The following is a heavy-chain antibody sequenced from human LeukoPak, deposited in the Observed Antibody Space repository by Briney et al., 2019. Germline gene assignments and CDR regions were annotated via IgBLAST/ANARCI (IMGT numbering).Heavy chain of an antibody. Sequence: ASVKVSCKASGGTFSRYAISWVRQAPGQGLEWMGIINPSGGSTSYAQKFQGRVTMTRDTSTSTVYMELSSLRSEDTAVYYCARFGPLDSPYCSSTSCYQDYYYYGMDVWGQGTTVTVSS. V-gene: IGHV1-46*01. J-gene: IGHJ6*02. CDR3: ARFGPLDSPYCSSTSCYQDYYYYGMDV. CDR2: INPSGGST. CDR1: GGTFSRYA. D-gene: IGHD2-2*01.